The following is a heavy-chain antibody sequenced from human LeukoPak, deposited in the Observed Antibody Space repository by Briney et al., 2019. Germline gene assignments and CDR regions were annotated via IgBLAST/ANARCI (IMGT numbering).Heavy chain of an antibody. CDR1: GFTFSGFW. J-gene: IGHJ4*02. CDR2: INSDGSEG. V-gene: IGHV3-7*03. D-gene: IGHD3-16*01. Sequence: GGSLRLSCAVSGFTFSGFWMSWSRQAPGKGLEWVASINSDGSEGYYADVVKGRLTISRDNAKNSLYLQINSLRAEDTAVYYCARSRGPNTFGGVHDYWGQGTLVTVSS. CDR3: ARSRGPNTFGGVHDY.